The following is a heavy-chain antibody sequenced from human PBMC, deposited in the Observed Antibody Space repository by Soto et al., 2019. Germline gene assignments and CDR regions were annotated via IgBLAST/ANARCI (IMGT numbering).Heavy chain of an antibody. J-gene: IGHJ4*02. Sequence: EVQLVESGGGLVKPGGSLRLSCAASGFTFSNAWMSWVRQAPGKGLEWVGLIKKQADGGTTEYAAPLKGRFTISRDDSENTLYLQMSSLQTEDTAMYYCRTQWLDWGQGTLVTVSS. D-gene: IGHD6-19*01. CDR3: RTQWLD. CDR2: IKKQADGGTT. CDR1: GFTFSNAW. V-gene: IGHV3-15*01.